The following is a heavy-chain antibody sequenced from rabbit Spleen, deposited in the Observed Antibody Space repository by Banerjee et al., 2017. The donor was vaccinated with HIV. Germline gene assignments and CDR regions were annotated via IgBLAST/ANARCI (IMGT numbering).Heavy chain of an antibody. J-gene: IGHJ6*01. D-gene: IGHD8-1*01. CDR2: IEGGSSTFS. V-gene: IGHV1S40*01. CDR3: ARDSGSSFSSYGMDL. CDR1: GFDFNTNA. Sequence: QSLEESGGDLVKPGASLTLTCTASGFDFNTNAMCWVRQAPGKGLEWIACIEGGSSTFSYFASWAKGRFTCSKASSTTVTLQMTSLTAADTATYFCARDSGSSFSSYGMDLWGQGTLVTVS.